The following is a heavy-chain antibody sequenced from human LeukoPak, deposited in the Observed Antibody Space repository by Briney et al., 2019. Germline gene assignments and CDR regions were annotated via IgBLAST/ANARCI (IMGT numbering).Heavy chain of an antibody. Sequence: GGSLRLSCAVSGVTVRSNYMSWVRQAPGKGLEWVSSVSDNVIYKYYADSVKGRFTVSRDNAKNSLSLQMNSLRADDSAVYFCARAGDGYNPVFDIWGQGTLVTVSS. CDR2: VSDNVIYK. CDR1: GVTVRSNY. V-gene: IGHV3-21*01. J-gene: IGHJ3*02. CDR3: ARAGDGYNPVFDI. D-gene: IGHD5-24*01.